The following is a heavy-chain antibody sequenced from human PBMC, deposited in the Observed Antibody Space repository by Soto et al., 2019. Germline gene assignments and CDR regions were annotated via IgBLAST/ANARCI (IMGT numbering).Heavy chain of an antibody. CDR3: ARVDDY. CDR2: INHRGST. Sequence: SETLSLTCAVYGGSFSGYYWSWIRQPPGRGLEWIGEINHRGSTKYNPSLKSRVTISIDTSKNQFSLQLSSVTAADTAVYYCARVDDYWVQGTLVTVSS. CDR1: GGSFSGYY. J-gene: IGHJ4*02. V-gene: IGHV4-34*01.